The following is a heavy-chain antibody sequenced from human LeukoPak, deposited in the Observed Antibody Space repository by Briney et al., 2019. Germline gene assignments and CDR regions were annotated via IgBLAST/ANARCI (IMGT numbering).Heavy chain of an antibody. D-gene: IGHD1-26*01. V-gene: IGHV3-49*03. CDR3: TRKQELRGSYRWNAFDI. CDR1: GFTFGDYA. Sequence: GGSLRLSCTASGFTFGDYAMSWFRQAPGKGLEWVGFIRSKAYGGTTEYAASVKGRFTISRDDSKSIAYLQMNSLKTEDTAVYYCTRKQELRGSYRWNAFDIWGQGTMVTVSS. CDR2: IRSKAYGGTT. J-gene: IGHJ3*02.